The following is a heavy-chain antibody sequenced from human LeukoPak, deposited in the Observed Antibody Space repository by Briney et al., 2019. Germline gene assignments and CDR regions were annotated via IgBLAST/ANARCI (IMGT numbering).Heavy chain of an antibody. CDR2: IFYRGST. CDR3: ARETPYGSGSYPFDY. Sequence: SETLSLTCTVSGGSISSTYYWGWIRQPPGKGLEWIGSIFYRGSTYNNPSLKSRVTISVDTSKKQFSLKLSSVTAADTAVYYCARETPYGSGSYPFDYWGQGILVTVSS. CDR1: GGSISSTYY. J-gene: IGHJ4*02. D-gene: IGHD3-10*01. V-gene: IGHV4-39*07.